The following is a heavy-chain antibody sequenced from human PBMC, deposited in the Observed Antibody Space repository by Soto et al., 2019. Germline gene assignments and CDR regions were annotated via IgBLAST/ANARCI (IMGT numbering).Heavy chain of an antibody. D-gene: IGHD6-13*01. Sequence: ETLSLPCAASGFTFSSYAMSWVRQAPGKGLEWVSAISGSGGSTYYADSVKGRFTISRDNSKNTLYLQMNSLRAEDTAVYYCAKDAAAAAWPDYWGQGTLVTVSS. CDR2: ISGSGGST. J-gene: IGHJ4*02. V-gene: IGHV3-23*01. CDR1: GFTFSSYA. CDR3: AKDAAAAAWPDY.